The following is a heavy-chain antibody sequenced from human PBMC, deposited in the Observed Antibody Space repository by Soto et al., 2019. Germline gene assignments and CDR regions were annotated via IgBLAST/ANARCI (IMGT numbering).Heavy chain of an antibody. CDR1: GFTFSSYG. CDR3: SKIYSSGSFDF. J-gene: IGHJ4*03. V-gene: IGHV3-30*18. Sequence: QVQLVESGGGVVQPGRSLRLSCAASGFTFSSYGMHWVRQAPGKGLGWVAVISYDGSNKDYADSVKGRSTISRDNSKNTLYLQMRSLRAEDRAVYYCSKIYSSGSFDFWGQGTLVTVSS. CDR2: ISYDGSNK. D-gene: IGHD6-19*01.